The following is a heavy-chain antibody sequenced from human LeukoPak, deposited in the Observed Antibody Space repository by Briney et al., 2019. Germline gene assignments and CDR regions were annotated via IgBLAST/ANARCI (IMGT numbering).Heavy chain of an antibody. V-gene: IGHV3-30*02. CDR1: GFTFNRRG. J-gene: IGHJ4*02. CDR2: IRYDGGET. D-gene: IGHD3-10*01. Sequence: GGSLRLSCAASGFTFNRRGMHWVRQAPGKGLEWVAFIRYDGGETFYADFVKGRFTISRDNFKNTLYLQMGSLRVEDMAVYYCAREGWSGSYYDYWGQGTLVTVSS. CDR3: AREGWSGSYYDY.